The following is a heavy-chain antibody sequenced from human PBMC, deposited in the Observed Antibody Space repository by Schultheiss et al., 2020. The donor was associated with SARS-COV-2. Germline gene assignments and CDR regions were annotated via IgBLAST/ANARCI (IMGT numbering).Heavy chain of an antibody. D-gene: IGHD2-2*01. V-gene: IGHV3-11*06. Sequence: LSLTCAVYGGSFSGYYWSWIRQAPGKGLEWVSSISGSSSYIYYTDSVKGRFSISRDNAKNSLYLQMNSLRAEDTAVYYCARDLGPCSSTSCHAGLGWGQGTLVTVSS. J-gene: IGHJ4*02. CDR1: GGSFSGYY. CDR2: ISGSSSYI. CDR3: ARDLGPCSSTSCHAGLG.